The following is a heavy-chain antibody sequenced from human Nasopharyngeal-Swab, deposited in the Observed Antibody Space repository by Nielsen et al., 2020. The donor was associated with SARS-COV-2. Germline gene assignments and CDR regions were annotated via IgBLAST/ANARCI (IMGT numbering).Heavy chain of an antibody. CDR2: INPNSGGT. CDR1: GYTFTGYY. J-gene: IGHJ6*02. V-gene: IGHV1-2*04. CDR3: ARDQSSNPDYYGMDV. D-gene: IGHD4-11*01. Sequence: ASVKVSCKASGYTFTGYYMHWVRQAPGQGLEWMGWINPNSGGTNYAQKFQGWVTMTRDTSISTAYMELSRLRSDDTAVYYCARDQSSNPDYYGMDVWGQGTTVTVSS.